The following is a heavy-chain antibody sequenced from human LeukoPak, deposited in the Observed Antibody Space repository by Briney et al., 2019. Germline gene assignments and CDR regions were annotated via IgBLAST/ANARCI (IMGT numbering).Heavy chain of an antibody. J-gene: IGHJ1*01. CDR2: IYHSGST. CDR3: ASHYCSSTSCYFEYFQH. Sequence: SETLSLTCTVSGGSISSSSYYWSWIRQPPGKGLEWIGYIYHSGSTYYNPSLKSRVTISVDRSKNQFSLKLSSVTAADTAVYYCASHYCSSTSCYFEYFQHWGQGTLVTVSS. D-gene: IGHD2-2*01. CDR1: GGSISSSSYY. V-gene: IGHV4-30-2*01.